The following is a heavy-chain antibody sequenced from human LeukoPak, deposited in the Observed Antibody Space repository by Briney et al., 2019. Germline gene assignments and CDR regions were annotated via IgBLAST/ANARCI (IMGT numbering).Heavy chain of an antibody. Sequence: GGSLRLSCAASGFTFSSYEMNWVRQAPGKGLEWVSYISSSGSTIYYADSVKGRFTVSRDNAKNSLYLQMNSLRAEDTAVYYCARGDPSGLFDYWGQGTLVTVSS. V-gene: IGHV3-48*03. CDR3: ARGDPSGLFDY. CDR2: ISSSGSTI. D-gene: IGHD6-19*01. J-gene: IGHJ4*02. CDR1: GFTFSSYE.